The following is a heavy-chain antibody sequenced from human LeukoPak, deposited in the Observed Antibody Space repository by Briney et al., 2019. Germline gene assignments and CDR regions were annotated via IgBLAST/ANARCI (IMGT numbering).Heavy chain of an antibody. CDR1: GGSFSGFY. Sequence: SETLSLTCAVYGGSFSGFYWSWIRQPPGKGLEWIGEISHSGSTNYNPSLKSRVTISVDTSKNQFSLKVNSVTAADTAVYYCARRIGTNAYYCDSNGYYAYWGQGTLVTVSS. D-gene: IGHD3-22*01. CDR3: ARRIGTNAYYCDSNGYYAY. J-gene: IGHJ4*02. CDR2: ISHSGST. V-gene: IGHV4-34*01.